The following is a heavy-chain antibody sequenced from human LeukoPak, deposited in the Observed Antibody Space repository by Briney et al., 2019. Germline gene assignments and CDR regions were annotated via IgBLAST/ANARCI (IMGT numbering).Heavy chain of an antibody. Sequence: SETLSLTCTVSGGSISSYYWSWIRQPPGKGLEWIGEINHSGSANYNPSLKSRVTISVDTSKNQFSLKLSSVTAADTAVYYCAREGTNYDSSGLDYWGQGTLVTVSS. J-gene: IGHJ4*02. V-gene: IGHV4-34*01. CDR1: GGSISSYY. CDR2: INHSGSA. D-gene: IGHD3-22*01. CDR3: AREGTNYDSSGLDY.